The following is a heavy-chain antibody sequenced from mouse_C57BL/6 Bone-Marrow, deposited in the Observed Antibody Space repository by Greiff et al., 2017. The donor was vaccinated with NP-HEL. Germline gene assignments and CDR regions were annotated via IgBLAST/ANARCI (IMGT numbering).Heavy chain of an antibody. CDR3: ARHEASYYYGSWYFDV. CDR1: GYTFTEYT. CDR2: FYPGSGSI. J-gene: IGHJ1*03. V-gene: IGHV1-62-2*01. D-gene: IGHD1-1*01. Sequence: VMLVESGAELVKPGASVKLSCKASGYTFTEYTIHWVKQRSGQGLEWIGWFYPGSGSIKYNEKFKDKATLTADKSSSTVYMELSRLTSEDSAVYFCARHEASYYYGSWYFDVWGTGTTVTVSS.